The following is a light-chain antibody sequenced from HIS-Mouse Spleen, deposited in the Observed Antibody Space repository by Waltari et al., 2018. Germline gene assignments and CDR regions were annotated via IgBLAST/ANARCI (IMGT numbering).Light chain of an antibody. CDR3: CSYAGSSTWV. CDR1: SSDVGSSNL. J-gene: IGLJ3*02. V-gene: IGLV2-23*01. CDR2: EGS. Sequence: QSALTQPASVSGSPGQSITISCTGTSSDVGSSNLVSWYQQHQGKAPKLMIYEGSKRPSGVSNRFSGSKSGNTASLTISGLQAEDEADYYCCSYAGSSTWVFGGGTKLTVL.